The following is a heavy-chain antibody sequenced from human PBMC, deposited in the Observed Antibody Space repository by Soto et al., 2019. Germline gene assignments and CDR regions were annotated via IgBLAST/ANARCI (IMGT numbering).Heavy chain of an antibody. CDR1: GGSISSSSYY. CDR3: ARVTRVVVPAAMYWFDP. V-gene: IGHV4-39*07. CDR2: IYYSGST. Sequence: SETLSLTCTVSGGSISSSSYYWGWIRQPPGKGLEWIGSIYYSGSTYYNPSLKSRVTISVDTSKNQFSLKLRSVTAADTAVYYCARVTRVVVPAAMYWFDPWGQGTLVTVSS. D-gene: IGHD2-2*01. J-gene: IGHJ5*02.